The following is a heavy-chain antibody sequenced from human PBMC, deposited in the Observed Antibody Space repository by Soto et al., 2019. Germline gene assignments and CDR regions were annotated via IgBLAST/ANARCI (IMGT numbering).Heavy chain of an antibody. J-gene: IGHJ5*02. CDR1: GFTFSNYW. CDR2: IKQDGSEN. Sequence: GGSLRLSCAASGFTFSNYWMSWVRQAPGKGLEWVANIKQDGSENYHVESVKGRFTISRDNAKNSLFLQMNSLRAEDTAIYYCARDSELGPFDPWGQGTLVTVSS. D-gene: IGHD1-26*01. CDR3: ARDSELGPFDP. V-gene: IGHV3-7*01.